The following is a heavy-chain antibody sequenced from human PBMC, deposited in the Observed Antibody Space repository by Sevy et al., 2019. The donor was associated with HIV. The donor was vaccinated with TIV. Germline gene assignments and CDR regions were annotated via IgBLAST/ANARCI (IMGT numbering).Heavy chain of an antibody. CDR2: ISYDGSNK. CDR1: GFTFSSYD. CDR3: AGGSGFWSGYYYYGMDV. Sequence: GGSLRLSCAASGFTFSSYDMHWVRQAPGKGLEWVAVISYDGSNKYYADSVKGRFTISRDNSKNTLYLQMNSLRAEDTAVYYCAGGSGFWSGYYYYGMDVWGQGTTVTVSS. J-gene: IGHJ6*02. V-gene: IGHV3-30*04. D-gene: IGHD3-3*01.